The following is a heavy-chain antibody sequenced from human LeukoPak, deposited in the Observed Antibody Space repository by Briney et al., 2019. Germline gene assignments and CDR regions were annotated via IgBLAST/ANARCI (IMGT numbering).Heavy chain of an antibody. D-gene: IGHD3-22*01. Sequence: SETLSLTCTVSGGSLSSHYWSWLRQPAGGGLEWIGRMYTSGSPNYHPSLKSRVTMSIDTSKNQFFLNLTSVTAADTAVYYCARDRSGSSSYYSAFDFWGRGTMVTVSS. CDR3: ARDRSGSSSYYSAFDF. V-gene: IGHV4-4*07. CDR2: MYTSGSP. J-gene: IGHJ3*01. CDR1: GGSLSSHY.